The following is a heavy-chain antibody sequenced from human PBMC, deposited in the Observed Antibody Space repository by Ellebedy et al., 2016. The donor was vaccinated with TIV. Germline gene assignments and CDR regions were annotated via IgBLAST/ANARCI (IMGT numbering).Heavy chain of an antibody. V-gene: IGHV3-23*01. CDR3: AKSTVTRDHFDY. Sequence: GESLKISCAASGFTFSSYAMSWVRQAPGKGLEWVSAISGTGGSTYYADSVKGRFTISSDNSYSTLYLQMSSLRAEDTAVYYCAKSTVTRDHFDYWGQGTLVTVSS. D-gene: IGHD4-17*01. CDR2: ISGTGGST. CDR1: GFTFSSYA. J-gene: IGHJ4*02.